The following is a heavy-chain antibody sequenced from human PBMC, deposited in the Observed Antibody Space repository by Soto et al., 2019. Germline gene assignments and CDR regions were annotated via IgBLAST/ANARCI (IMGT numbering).Heavy chain of an antibody. J-gene: IGHJ6*02. D-gene: IGHD2-15*01. Sequence: QVQLVESGGGVVQPGRSLRLSCAASAFTFSNYGLRWVRQAPGKGVEWVATLSYDGTNKYYADPVKGRFTISRDTSKSTLYLQMNSLRAEDTAMYYCAREYSYGMDVWGQGTTVTVSS. V-gene: IGHV3-30-3*01. CDR2: LSYDGTNK. CDR3: AREYSYGMDV. CDR1: AFTFSNYG.